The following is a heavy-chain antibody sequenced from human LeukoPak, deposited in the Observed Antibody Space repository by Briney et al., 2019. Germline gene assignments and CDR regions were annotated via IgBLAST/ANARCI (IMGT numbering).Heavy chain of an antibody. D-gene: IGHD3-22*01. Sequence: PSQTLSLTCAISGDSVSSNSAAWNWIRQSPSRGLEWLGRTYYRSKWYNDYAVSVKSRITINPDTSKNQFSLHLNSVTPEDTAVYYCARDLKGPYDSRGYSYFDYWGQGTLVTVSS. CDR3: ARDLKGPYDSRGYSYFDY. V-gene: IGHV6-1*01. J-gene: IGHJ4*02. CDR2: TYYRSKWYN. CDR1: GDSVSSNSAA.